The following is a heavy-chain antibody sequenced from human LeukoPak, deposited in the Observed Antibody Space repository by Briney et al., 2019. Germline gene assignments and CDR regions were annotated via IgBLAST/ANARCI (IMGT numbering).Heavy chain of an antibody. V-gene: IGHV3-33*08. CDR1: GFTFSSYG. CDR2: LWYDGSNK. D-gene: IGHD3-10*01. J-gene: IGHJ6*02. CDR3: ARDRVRGAVNYYYGMDV. Sequence: GGSLRLSCAASGFTFSSYGMHWVRQAPGKGLEWVAVLWYDGSNKDYVDSVKGRFTISRDNSKNTLYLQMNNLRAEDTAVYYCARDRVRGAVNYYYGMDVWGQGATVTVSS.